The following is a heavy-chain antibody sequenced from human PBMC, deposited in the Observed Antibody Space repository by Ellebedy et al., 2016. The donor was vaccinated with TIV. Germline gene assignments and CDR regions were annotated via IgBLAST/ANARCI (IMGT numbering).Heavy chain of an antibody. D-gene: IGHD3-10*01. Sequence: GESLKISXAASGFTFSNAWMTWVRQTPGKGLEWVGRIKSKTDGGTTDYAATVKGRFTISRDDSRTTLYLQMNSLKTEDTGVYYCTRVYRGGSLDYWGQGTLVTVSS. CDR3: TRVYRGGSLDY. CDR1: GFTFSNAW. V-gene: IGHV3-15*01. CDR2: IKSKTDGGTT. J-gene: IGHJ4*02.